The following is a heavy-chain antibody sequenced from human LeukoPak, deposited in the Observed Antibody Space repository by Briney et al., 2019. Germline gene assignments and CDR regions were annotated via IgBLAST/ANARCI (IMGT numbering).Heavy chain of an antibody. CDR1: GFTFSNFW. D-gene: IGHD3-22*01. J-gene: IGHJ4*02. V-gene: IGHV3-74*01. Sequence: GGSLRLSCAASGFTFSNFWMHWVRQAPGKGLMWVALIYGDGSFTRYADSVKGRFTISRDNAKNSLYLQMNSLRAEDTAVYYCARGAYYYEDWGQGTLVTVSS. CDR3: ARGAYYYED. CDR2: IYGDGSFT.